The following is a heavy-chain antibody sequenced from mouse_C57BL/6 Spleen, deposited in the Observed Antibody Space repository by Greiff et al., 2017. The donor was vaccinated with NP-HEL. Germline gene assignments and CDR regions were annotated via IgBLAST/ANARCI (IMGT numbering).Heavy chain of an antibody. V-gene: IGHV1-42*01. CDR2: INPSTGGT. Sequence: EVQLQQSGPELVKPGASVKISCKASGYSFTGYYMNWVKQSPEKSLEWIGAINPSTGGTTYNQKFKAKATLTVDKSSSTAYMQLKSLTSEDSAVYYCARSSNNYYAMDYWGQGTSVTVSS. CDR1: GYSFTGYY. J-gene: IGHJ4*01. D-gene: IGHD2-5*01. CDR3: ARSSNNYYAMDY.